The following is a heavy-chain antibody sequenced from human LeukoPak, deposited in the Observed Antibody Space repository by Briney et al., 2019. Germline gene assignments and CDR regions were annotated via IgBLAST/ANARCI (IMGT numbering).Heavy chain of an antibody. CDR1: GFSFSTYA. CDR2: IRYYGSNK. V-gene: IGHV3-30*02. CDR3: AKDLEAAAGKEYY. J-gene: IGHJ4*02. Sequence: GGSLRLSCAASGFSFSTYAMHEVRQAPGKGLEGVPFIRYYGSNKYYADSVKGRFTIYRANSKNTLYLQMNRLRAEDTDVYYCAKDLEAAAGKEYYWGQGTMVTVYS. D-gene: IGHD6-13*01.